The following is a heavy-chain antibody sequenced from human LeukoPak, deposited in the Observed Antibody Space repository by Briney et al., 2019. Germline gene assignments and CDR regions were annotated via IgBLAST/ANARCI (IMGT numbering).Heavy chain of an antibody. CDR2: INHSGST. J-gene: IGHJ4*02. CDR3: ARGGEVKAAAGTLDY. V-gene: IGHV4-34*01. D-gene: IGHD6-13*01. Sequence: PSETLSLTCAAYGGSFSGYYWSWIRQPPGKGLEWIGEINHSGSTNYNPSLKSRVTISVDTSKNQFSLKLSSVTAADTAVCCCARGGEVKAAAGTLDYWAQGNLVTVSS. CDR1: GGSFSGYY.